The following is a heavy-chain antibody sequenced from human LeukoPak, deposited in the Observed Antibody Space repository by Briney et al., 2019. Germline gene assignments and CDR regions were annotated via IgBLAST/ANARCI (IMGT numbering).Heavy chain of an antibody. D-gene: IGHD6-13*01. CDR1: GGSISSYC. CDR2: IYYSGST. J-gene: IGHJ4*02. CDR3: ARSRSSRNYFDY. V-gene: IGHV4-59*01. Sequence: SETLSLTCTVSGGSISSYCWSWIRQPPGKGLEWIGYIYYSGSTNYNPSLKSRVTISVDTSKNQFSLKLSSVTAADTAVYYCARSRSSRNYFDYWGQGTLVTVSS.